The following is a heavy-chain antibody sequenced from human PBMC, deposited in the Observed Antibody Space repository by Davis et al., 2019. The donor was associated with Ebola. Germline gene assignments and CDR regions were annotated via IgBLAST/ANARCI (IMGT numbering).Heavy chain of an antibody. Sequence: SVKVSCKASGGTFSGNPVSWVRQAPGQRPEWMGRITPIFGTTDYAPNFKGSVTMTADESTSTAYLDLSSLRSEDTAVYYCATSPRGLSFYYYLEVWGKGTTVTVSS. CDR2: ITPIFGTT. V-gene: IGHV1-69*13. CDR1: GGTFSGNP. CDR3: ATSPRGLSFYYYLEV. D-gene: IGHD2/OR15-2a*01. J-gene: IGHJ6*03.